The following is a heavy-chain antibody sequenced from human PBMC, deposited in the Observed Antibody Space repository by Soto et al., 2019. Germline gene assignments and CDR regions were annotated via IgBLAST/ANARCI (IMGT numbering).Heavy chain of an antibody. D-gene: IGHD2-2*01. J-gene: IGHJ6*02. V-gene: IGHV1-69*12. CDR1: GGTFSSYA. CDR3: AIHDCMSTSCYYYYYYSMDV. CDR2: IIPIFDTA. Sequence: QVQLVQSGAEVKKPGSSVKVSCKTSGGTFSSYAISWVRQAPGQGLEWMGGIIPIFDTANYAQKFQGRVTITADDATCTACMEVRSLRSEDTAVYYCAIHDCMSTSCYYYYYYSMDVWGQGTTVTVSS.